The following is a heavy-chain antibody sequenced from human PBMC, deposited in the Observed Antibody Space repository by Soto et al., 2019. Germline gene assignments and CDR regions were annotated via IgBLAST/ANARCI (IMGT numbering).Heavy chain of an antibody. Sequence: SETLSLTCAVYGGSFSGYYWSWIRQPPGKGLEWIGEINHSGSTNYNPSLKSRVTISVDTSKNQFSLKLSSVTAADTAVYYCARAKNYDYVWGSYAQIFDYWGQGTLVTVSS. CDR2: INHSGST. V-gene: IGHV4-34*01. D-gene: IGHD3-16*01. CDR1: GGSFSGYY. CDR3: ARAKNYDYVWGSYAQIFDY. J-gene: IGHJ4*02.